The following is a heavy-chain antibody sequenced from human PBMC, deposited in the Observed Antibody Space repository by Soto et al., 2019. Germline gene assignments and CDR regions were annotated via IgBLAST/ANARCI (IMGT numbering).Heavy chain of an antibody. V-gene: IGHV4-34*01. CDR3: AREVAN. J-gene: IGHJ4*02. Sequence: PSETLSLTCAVYGGSFSGYYWSWIRQPPGKGLEWIGEINHSGSTNYNPSLKSRVTISVDTSKNQFSLKLSSVTAADTAVYYCAREVANWGQGTLVTVSS. CDR2: INHSGST. CDR1: GGSFSGYY. D-gene: IGHD2-15*01.